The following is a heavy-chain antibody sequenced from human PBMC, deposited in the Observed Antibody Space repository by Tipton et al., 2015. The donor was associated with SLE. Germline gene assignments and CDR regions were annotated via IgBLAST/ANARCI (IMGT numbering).Heavy chain of an antibody. Sequence: TLSLTCTVSGGSVNGHYWNWIRQAPGKGLEWIGYIYYKGSTDYKSSLKSRLTISIDTSKNQVSLKLTSVTAADTAVYYCARAPLFGVVTVGCPVDYWGQRSLVTVSS. V-gene: IGHV4-59*02. CDR3: ARAPLFGVVTVGCPVDY. CDR2: IYYKGST. J-gene: IGHJ4*02. D-gene: IGHD3-3*01. CDR1: GGSVNGHY.